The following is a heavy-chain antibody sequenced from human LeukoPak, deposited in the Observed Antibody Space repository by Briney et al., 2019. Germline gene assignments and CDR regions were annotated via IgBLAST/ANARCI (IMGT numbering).Heavy chain of an antibody. CDR3: ARDQEGFDY. CDR1: GYTFSSNY. J-gene: IGHJ4*02. V-gene: IGHV1-46*01. CDR2: IYPRDGST. Sequence: ASVKVSCKASGYTFSSNYIYWVRQAPGQGLEWMGMIYPRDGSTSYAQKFQGRVTVTRDTSTSTVHMELSGLRSEDTAVYYCARDQEGFDYWGQGTLVTVSS.